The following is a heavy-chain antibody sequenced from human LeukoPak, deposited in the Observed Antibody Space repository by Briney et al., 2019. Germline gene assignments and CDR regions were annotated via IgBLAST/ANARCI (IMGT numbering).Heavy chain of an antibody. J-gene: IGHJ4*02. CDR3: ARARDYYDSSGYYNY. CDR2: INHSGST. Sequence: SETLSLTCAVYGGSFSGYYWSWIRQPPGKGLEWIGEINHSGSTNYNPSLKSRVTISVDTSKNQFSLKLSSVTAADTAVYYCARARDYYDSSGYYNYWGRGTLVTSSS. D-gene: IGHD3-22*01. V-gene: IGHV4-34*01. CDR1: GGSFSGYY.